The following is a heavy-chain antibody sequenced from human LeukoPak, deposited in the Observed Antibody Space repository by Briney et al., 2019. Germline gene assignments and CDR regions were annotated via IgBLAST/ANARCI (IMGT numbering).Heavy chain of an antibody. D-gene: IGHD3-3*01. CDR3: ARVKGSGYRNSIDY. CDR2: INWNGGST. Sequence: GGSLRLSCAASGFTFDDYAMNWVRQAPGKGLEWVSGINWNGGSTYYRDSVKGRFAISRDNAKNSLYLQMNSLRAEDTALYYCARVKGSGYRNSIDYWGQGTLVTVSS. J-gene: IGHJ4*02. V-gene: IGHV3-20*04. CDR1: GFTFDDYA.